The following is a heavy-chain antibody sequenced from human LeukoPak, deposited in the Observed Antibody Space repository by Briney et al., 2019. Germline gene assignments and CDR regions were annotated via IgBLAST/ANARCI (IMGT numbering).Heavy chain of an antibody. D-gene: IGHD3-3*01. V-gene: IGHV3-23*01. CDR1: GFTFSSYA. CDR2: ISGSGGST. Sequence: PGGSLRLSCAASGFTFSSYAMSWVRQAPGKGLEWVSAISGSGGSTYYADSVKGRFTISRDNSKNTLYLQMNSLRAEDTAVYYCAKGSEYYDFWSGYYLTPNLDYWGQGTLVTVSS. CDR3: AKGSEYYDFWSGYYLTPNLDY. J-gene: IGHJ4*02.